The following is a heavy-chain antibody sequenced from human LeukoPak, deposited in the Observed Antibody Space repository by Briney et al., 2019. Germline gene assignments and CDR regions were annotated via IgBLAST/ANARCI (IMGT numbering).Heavy chain of an antibody. Sequence: PSETLSLTCTVSGGSISSGGYSWSWIRQHPGKGLEWIGYIYYSGSTCYNPSLKSRVTISVDTSKNQFSLKLSSVTAADTAVYYCARSGSPRAWFDPWGQGTLVTVSS. CDR3: ARSGSPRAWFDP. V-gene: IGHV4-31*03. CDR1: GGSISSGGYS. CDR2: IYYSGST. J-gene: IGHJ5*02.